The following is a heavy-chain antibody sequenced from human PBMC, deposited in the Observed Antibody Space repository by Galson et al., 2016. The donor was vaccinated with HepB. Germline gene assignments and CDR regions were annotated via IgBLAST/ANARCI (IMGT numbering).Heavy chain of an antibody. Sequence: SLRLSCAASGFTFSSYEMNWVRQAPGKGLEWISYISRGATTIYYADSVRGRFTVSRDNARNSLYLQMNSLRAEDTAIYYCARDRARDWCGSFTGVYFDSWGQGTLVTVSS. CDR2: ISRGATTI. J-gene: IGHJ4*02. D-gene: IGHD3-3*01. CDR3: ARDRARDWCGSFTGVYFDS. CDR1: GFTFSSYE. V-gene: IGHV3-48*03.